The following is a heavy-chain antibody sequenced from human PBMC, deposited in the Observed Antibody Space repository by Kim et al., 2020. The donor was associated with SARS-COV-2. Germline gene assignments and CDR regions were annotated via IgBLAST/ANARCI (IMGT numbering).Heavy chain of an antibody. CDR3: ARARQTGRDGYKYYGPQDFDY. Sequence: SVKVSCKASGGTFSSYAISWVRQAPGQGLEWMGGIIPIFGTANYAQKFQGRVTITADESTSTAYMELSSLRSEDTAVYYCARARQTGRDGYKYYGPQDFDYWGQGTLVTVSS. D-gene: IGHD4-17*01. CDR1: GGTFSSYA. CDR2: IIPIFGTA. V-gene: IGHV1-69*13. J-gene: IGHJ4*02.